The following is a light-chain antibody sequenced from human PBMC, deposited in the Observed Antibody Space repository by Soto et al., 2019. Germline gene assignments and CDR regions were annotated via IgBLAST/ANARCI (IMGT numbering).Light chain of an antibody. V-gene: IGLV2-14*01. Sequence: QSALTQPASVSGSPGQSITISCTGTSTDVGSYNYVSWYQQHPGKAPKLMVYDVSNRPSWVSNRFSGSKSGITASLTISGLQAEDEADYYCTSHTSDSTYVFGTGTKVTVL. CDR1: STDVGSYNY. CDR3: TSHTSDSTYV. CDR2: DVS. J-gene: IGLJ1*01.